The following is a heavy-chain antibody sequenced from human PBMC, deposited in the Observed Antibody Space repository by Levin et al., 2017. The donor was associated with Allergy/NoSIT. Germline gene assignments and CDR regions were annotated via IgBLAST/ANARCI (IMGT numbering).Heavy chain of an antibody. CDR1: GGSISSSNW. D-gene: IGHD3-10*01. CDR3: ASYYYGSGSYSLPFDY. Sequence: PSETLSLTCAVSGGSISSSNWWSWVHQPPGKGLEWIGEIYHSGSTNYNPSLKSRVTISVDKSKNQFSLKLSSVTAADTAVYYCASYYYGSGSYSLPFDYWGQGTLVTVSS. CDR2: IYHSGST. V-gene: IGHV4-4*02. J-gene: IGHJ4*02.